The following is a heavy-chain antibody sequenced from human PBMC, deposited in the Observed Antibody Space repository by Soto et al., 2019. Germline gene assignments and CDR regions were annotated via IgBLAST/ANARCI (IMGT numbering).Heavy chain of an antibody. CDR2: IYYTGST. D-gene: IGHD3-3*01. CDR1: GGSINNHY. J-gene: IGHJ6*02. CDR3: ARDSENTRYDFWSGYNSYYYYGMDV. Sequence: PSETLSLTCTVSGGSINNHYWSWIRQPPGKGLEWIGYIYYTGSTNYNPSLKSRVTMSVDTSKNQFSLKLSSVTAADTAVYYCARDSENTRYDFWSGYNSYYYYGMDVWGQGTTVTVSS. V-gene: IGHV4-59*11.